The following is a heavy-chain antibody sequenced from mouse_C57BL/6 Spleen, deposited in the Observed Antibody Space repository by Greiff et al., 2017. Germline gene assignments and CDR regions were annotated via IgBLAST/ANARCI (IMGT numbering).Heavy chain of an antibody. CDR1: GYTFTSYW. V-gene: IGHV1-69*01. CDR3: ARSGSKGYFDV. D-gene: IGHD1-1*01. CDR2: IDPSDSYT. Sequence: QVQLQQPGAELVMPGASVKLSCKASGYTFTSYWLHWVKQRPGQGLEWIGEIDPSDSYTTDNQKFKGKSTLTVDKSSSTAYMQLSSLTSEDSAVYYCARSGSKGYFDVWGTGTTVTVSS. J-gene: IGHJ1*03.